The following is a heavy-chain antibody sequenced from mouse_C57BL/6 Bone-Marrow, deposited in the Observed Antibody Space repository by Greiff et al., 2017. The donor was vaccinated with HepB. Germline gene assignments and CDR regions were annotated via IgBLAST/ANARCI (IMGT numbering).Heavy chain of an antibody. J-gene: IGHJ2*01. CDR3: TFYGNYPYFDY. CDR2: IDPENGDT. Sequence: VKLVESGAELVRPGASVKLSCTASGFNIKDDYRHWVKQRPEQGLEWIGWIDPENGDTEYASKFQGKATITADTASNTAYLQLSSLTSEDTAVYYCTFYGNYPYFDYWGQGTTLTVSS. CDR1: GFNIKDDY. V-gene: IGHV14-4*01. D-gene: IGHD2-1*01.